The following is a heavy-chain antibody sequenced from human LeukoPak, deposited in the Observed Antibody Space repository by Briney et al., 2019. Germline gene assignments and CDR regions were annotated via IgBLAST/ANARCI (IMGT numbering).Heavy chain of an antibody. CDR2: IYTSGGT. CDR3: ARDPTSSWETAFDI. J-gene: IGHJ3*02. V-gene: IGHV4-61*02. CDR1: GGSISSGSYY. Sequence: SETLSLTCTVSGGSISSGSYYWSWIRQPAGKGLEWIGRIYTSGGTNYNPSLKSRVTISVDTSKNQFSLKLSSVTAADTAVYYCARDPTSSWETAFDIWGQGTMVTVSS. D-gene: IGHD1-26*01.